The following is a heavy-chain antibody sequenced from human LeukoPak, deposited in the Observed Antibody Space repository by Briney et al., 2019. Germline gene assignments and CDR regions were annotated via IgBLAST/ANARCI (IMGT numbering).Heavy chain of an antibody. CDR2: INSGGTT. Sequence: KAGGSLRLSCAVSGFTVSSSYLSWVRQAPGKGLEWVSVINSGGTTYYADPVKGRFIISRDNSKNTLYLQMNSLRAEDTAVYYCGRLAVAYFDYWGQGTLVTVSS. J-gene: IGHJ4*02. CDR1: GFTVSSSY. D-gene: IGHD6-19*01. CDR3: GRLAVAYFDY. V-gene: IGHV3-66*04.